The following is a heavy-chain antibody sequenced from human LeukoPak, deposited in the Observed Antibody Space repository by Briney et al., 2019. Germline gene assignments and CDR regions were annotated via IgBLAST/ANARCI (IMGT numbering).Heavy chain of an antibody. CDR2: LRYDASSK. D-gene: IGHD3-16*01. V-gene: IGHV3-30*02. CDR1: GFIFSSYG. J-gene: IGHJ4*02. Sequence: GGSLRLSCAASGFIFSSYGMHWVRQAPGKGLEWVAFLRYDASSKFYADSVKGRFSISRDNSKNTLYLQMNSLRAEDTAVYYCARAGGMRHYWGQGTLVTVSS. CDR3: ARAGGMRHY.